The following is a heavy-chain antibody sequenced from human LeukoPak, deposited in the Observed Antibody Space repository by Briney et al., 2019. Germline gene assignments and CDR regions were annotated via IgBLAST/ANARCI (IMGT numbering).Heavy chain of an antibody. CDR3: AKDLEKYSGSYLGAFDI. D-gene: IGHD1-26*01. J-gene: IGHJ3*02. CDR2: ISSSSSYI. V-gene: IGHV3-21*04. Sequence: TGGSLRLSCAASGFTFSTYSMNWVRQAPGKGLEWVSSISSSSSYIYYADSVKGRFTISRDNSKNTLWLQMNSLRAEDTAVYYCAKDLEKYSGSYLGAFDIWGQGTMVTVSS. CDR1: GFTFSTYS.